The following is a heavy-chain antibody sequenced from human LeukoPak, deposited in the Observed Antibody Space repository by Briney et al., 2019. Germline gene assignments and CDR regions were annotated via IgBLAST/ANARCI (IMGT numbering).Heavy chain of an antibody. J-gene: IGHJ3*02. D-gene: IGHD1-26*01. CDR2: IYYSGST. CDR3: ARDGGGGSYFSSRAFDI. V-gene: IGHV4-31*03. CDR1: GGSISSGGYY. Sequence: PSETLSLTCTVSGGSISSGGYYWSWIRQHPGKGLEWIGYIYYSGSTYYNPSLKSRVTISVDTSKNQFSLKLSSVTAADTAVYYCARDGGGGSYFSSRAFDIWGQGTMVTVS.